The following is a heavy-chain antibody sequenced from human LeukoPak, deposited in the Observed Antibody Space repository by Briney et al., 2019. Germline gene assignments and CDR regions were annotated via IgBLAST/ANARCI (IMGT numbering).Heavy chain of an antibody. D-gene: IGHD3-10*01. CDR2: VSGSGGST. CDR1: GFTFSSYA. CDR3: ATNYYGSGSYYFYYFDY. Sequence: PGGSLRLSCAASGFTFSSYAMSWVRQAPGKGLEWVSAVSGSGGSTYYADSVKGRFTISRDNSKNTLYLQMNSLRAEDTAVYYCATNYYGSGSYYFYYFDYWGQGTLDTVSS. V-gene: IGHV3-23*01. J-gene: IGHJ4*02.